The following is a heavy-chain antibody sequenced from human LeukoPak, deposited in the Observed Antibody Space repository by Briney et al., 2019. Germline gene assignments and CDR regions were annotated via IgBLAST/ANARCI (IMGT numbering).Heavy chain of an antibody. CDR2: INPNSGGT. Sequence: ASVKVSCKASGYTFTGYYMHWVRQAPGQGLEWMGWINPNSGGTNYAQKFQGRVTMTRDTSISTAYMELSRLRSDDTAVYYCARDRLWFGELGNWFDPWGQGTLVTVSS. CDR3: ARDRLWFGELGNWFDP. D-gene: IGHD3-10*01. CDR1: GYTFTGYY. J-gene: IGHJ5*02. V-gene: IGHV1-2*02.